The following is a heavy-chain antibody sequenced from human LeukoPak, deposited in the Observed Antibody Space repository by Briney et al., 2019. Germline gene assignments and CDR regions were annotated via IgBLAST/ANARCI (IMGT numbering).Heavy chain of an antibody. CDR2: MYSSGST. D-gene: IGHD2-2*01. CDR1: GGSISVTSYY. J-gene: IGHJ3*02. V-gene: IGHV4-39*07. Sequence: PSETLSLTCTVSGGSISVTSYYWGWVRQPPGKGLEWIGSMYSSGSTYYNPSLKSRVTISVDTSKNQFSLKLSSVTAADTAVYYCARGPPDCSSTSCYAFGAFDIWGQGTMVTVSS. CDR3: ARGPPDCSSTSCYAFGAFDI.